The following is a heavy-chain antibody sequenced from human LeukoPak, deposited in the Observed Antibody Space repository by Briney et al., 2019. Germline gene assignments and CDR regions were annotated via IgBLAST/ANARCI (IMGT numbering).Heavy chain of an antibody. CDR1: GFTFTGHY. CDR3: ATYSNSTLQYYYGLDV. CDR2: IRPNSGGT. V-gene: IGHV1-2*02. Sequence: ASVKVSCKASGFTFTGHYMHWVRQAPGQGLEWMGWIRPNSGGTKNAQKFQGRVTMTRDTSISTAYMELNRLTSDDTAVYYCATYSNSTLQYYYGLDVWGQGTTVTVSS. J-gene: IGHJ6*02. D-gene: IGHD6-6*01.